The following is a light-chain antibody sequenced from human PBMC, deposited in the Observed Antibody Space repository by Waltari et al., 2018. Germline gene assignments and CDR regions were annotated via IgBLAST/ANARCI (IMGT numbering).Light chain of an antibody. V-gene: IGLV2-14*01. CDR1: SSDVGASDF. J-gene: IGLJ2*01. CDR3: SSYTTSSTWV. Sequence: QSALTQPASVSGSPGQAITIPCTGISSDVGASDFFSWYQQHPDKAPKIMIYDVSKRPSGVSNRFAGSKSGNTASLTISGLQAEDEANYYCSSYTTSSTWVFGGGTRLTVL. CDR2: DVS.